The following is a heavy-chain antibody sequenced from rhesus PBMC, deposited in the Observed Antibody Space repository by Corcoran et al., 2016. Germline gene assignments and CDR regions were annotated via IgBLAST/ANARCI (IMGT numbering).Heavy chain of an antibody. CDR3: ARVYRGIDY. J-gene: IGHJ4*01. D-gene: IGHD1-1-1*01. V-gene: IGHV3-178*01. CDR1: GFTFSDNY. Sequence: EVQLEEAGGGLATPGGSLRLSCAASGFTFSDNYMDWVRQAPGKGLEWVSRISNGGGSTWYADSVKGRFTVSRENAKNTLYVQMNSLRVEDTAVYYCARVYRGIDYWGQGVLVTVSS. CDR2: ISNGGGST.